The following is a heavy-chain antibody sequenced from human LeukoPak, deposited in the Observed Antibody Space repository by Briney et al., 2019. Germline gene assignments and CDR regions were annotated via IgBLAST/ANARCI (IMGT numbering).Heavy chain of an antibody. Sequence: SETLSLTCTVSGGSISSSSYYWGWIRQPPGKGLEWIGSIYYSGSTYYNPSLKSRVTISVDTSKNQSSLKLSSVTAADTAVYYCARAPYCSSTSCYLYPDYFDYWGQGTLVTVSS. CDR1: GGSISSSSYY. D-gene: IGHD2-2*01. J-gene: IGHJ4*02. V-gene: IGHV4-39*07. CDR2: IYYSGST. CDR3: ARAPYCSSTSCYLYPDYFDY.